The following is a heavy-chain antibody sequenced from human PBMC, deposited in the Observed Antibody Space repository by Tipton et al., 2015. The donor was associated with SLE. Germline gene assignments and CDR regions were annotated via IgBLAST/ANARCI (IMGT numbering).Heavy chain of an antibody. D-gene: IGHD5-12*01. CDR3: ASLATLTDPYDDY. V-gene: IGHV3-30*19. CDR1: GFTFSSYG. J-gene: IGHJ4*02. Sequence: QVQLVQSGGGVVQPGRSLRLSCAASGFTFSSYGMHWVRQAPGKGLEWVAGTSYDGSNKYFAESLKGRLTISRDNSNNELFLQLNSLSAEDTAIYYCASLATLTDPYDDYWGQGTLVTVSS. CDR2: TSYDGSNK.